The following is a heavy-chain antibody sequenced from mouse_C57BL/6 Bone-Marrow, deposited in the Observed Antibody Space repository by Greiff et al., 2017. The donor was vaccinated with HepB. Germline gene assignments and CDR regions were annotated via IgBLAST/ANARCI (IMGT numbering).Heavy chain of an antibody. CDR1: GFTFNTYA. D-gene: IGHD2-2*01. J-gene: IGHJ2*01. CDR3: ARTGYYFDY. Sequence: VQLQQSGGGLVQPKGSLKLSCAASGFTFNTYAMHWVRQAPGKGLEWVARIRSKSSNYATYYADSVKDRFTISRDNSQSILYLQMNALRAEDSATYYCARTGYYFDYWGQGTTLTVSS. CDR2: IRSKSSNYAT. V-gene: IGHV10-3*01.